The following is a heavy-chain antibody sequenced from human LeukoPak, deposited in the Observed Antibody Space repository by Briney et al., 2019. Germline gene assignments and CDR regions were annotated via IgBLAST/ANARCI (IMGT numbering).Heavy chain of an antibody. V-gene: IGHV4-38-2*02. Sequence: SETLSLTCTVSGYSISSGYYWGWIRQPPGKGLEWIGSIYHSGSTYYNPSLKSRVTISVDTSKNQFSLKLSSVTAADTAVYYCARGGPYYYDSSGYLDYWGQGTLVTVSS. CDR1: GYSISSGYY. D-gene: IGHD3-22*01. CDR2: IYHSGST. CDR3: ARGGPYYYDSSGYLDY. J-gene: IGHJ4*02.